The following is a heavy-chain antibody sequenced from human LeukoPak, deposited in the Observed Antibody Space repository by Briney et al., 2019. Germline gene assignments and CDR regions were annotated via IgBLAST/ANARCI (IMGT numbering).Heavy chain of an antibody. Sequence: ASVKVSCKASGYTFTSYGISWVRQAPGQGLEWMGWINPNSGDTNYAQKFQGRVTMTRDTSISTVYMELRRLRYDDTAAYYCARAPLEYCSGGICYPGRTWFDPWGQGTLVTVSS. CDR3: ARAPLEYCSGGICYPGRTWFDP. D-gene: IGHD2-15*01. V-gene: IGHV1-2*02. J-gene: IGHJ5*02. CDR1: GYTFTSYG. CDR2: INPNSGDT.